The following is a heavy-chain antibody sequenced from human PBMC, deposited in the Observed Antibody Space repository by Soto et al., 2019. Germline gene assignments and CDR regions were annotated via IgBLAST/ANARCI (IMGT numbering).Heavy chain of an antibody. J-gene: IGHJ4*02. Sequence: QVQLVQSGAEVKKPGSSVKVSCKASGGTFSSYAISWVRQAPGQGLEWMGGIIPIFGTANYAQKFQGRVTITADESTSRADMELSSLRSEDTAVYYCAGDGGSPFWTAKSGDYWGQGTLVTVSS. CDR1: GGTFSSYA. V-gene: IGHV1-69*12. D-gene: IGHD2-15*01. CDR3: AGDGGSPFWTAKSGDY. CDR2: IIPIFGTA.